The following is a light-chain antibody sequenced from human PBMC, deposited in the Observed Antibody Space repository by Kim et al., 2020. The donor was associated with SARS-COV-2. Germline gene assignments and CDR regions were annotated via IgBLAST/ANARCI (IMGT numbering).Light chain of an antibody. CDR3: AAWDDSLNGVV. J-gene: IGLJ2*01. Sequence: GQRVTISCYGSSSNSGSNTVNWYQQLPGTAPKLLIYSNNQRPSGVPDRFSGSKSGTSASLAISGLQSEDEADYYCAAWDDSLNGVVFGGGTQLTVL. V-gene: IGLV1-44*01. CDR1: SSNSGSNT. CDR2: SNN.